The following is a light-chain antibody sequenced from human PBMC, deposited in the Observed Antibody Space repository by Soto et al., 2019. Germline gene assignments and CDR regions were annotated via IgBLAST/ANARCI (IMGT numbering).Light chain of an antibody. J-gene: IGKJ1*01. CDR1: RSVSTS. Sequence: DIQMTQSPSTLSASLGDRVTITCRASRSVSTSLAWYQKKPGKAPKLLIYKASSLESGVPSRFSGSGSGTEFTLTISSLQPDDFATYYCQQYDSYRAFGQGTKVDIK. CDR2: KAS. CDR3: QQYDSYRA. V-gene: IGKV1-5*03.